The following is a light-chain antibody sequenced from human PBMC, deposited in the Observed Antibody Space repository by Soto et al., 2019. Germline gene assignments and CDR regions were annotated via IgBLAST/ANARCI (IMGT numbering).Light chain of an antibody. CDR1: ESISNK. J-gene: IGKJ1*01. CDR2: DAS. V-gene: IGKV3-15*01. Sequence: EIVMTQSPATLSVSPGEGATLSCRASESISNKLAWYQQKPGQAPRLLIYDASTRATGIPARFSGSGSGREFTLTISSLQSEDFAVYYCQQYNNWLTWTFGQGTKVDIK. CDR3: QQYNNWLTWT.